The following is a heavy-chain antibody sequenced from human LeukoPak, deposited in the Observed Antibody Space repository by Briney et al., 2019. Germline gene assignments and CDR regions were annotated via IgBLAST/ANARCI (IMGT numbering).Heavy chain of an antibody. CDR2: IYYSGST. CDR1: GGSISSYY. CDR3: ARGRSYFDY. V-gene: IGHV4-59*01. Sequence: PSETLSLTCTVSGGSISSYYWNWIRQPPGKGLEWIGYIYYSGSTNYNPSFKSRVTISVDTSKNQFSLKLSSVTAADTAVYYCARGRSYFDYWGQGTLVTVSS. J-gene: IGHJ4*02.